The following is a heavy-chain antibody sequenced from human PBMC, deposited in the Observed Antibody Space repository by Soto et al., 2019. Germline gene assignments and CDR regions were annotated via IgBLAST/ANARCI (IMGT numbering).Heavy chain of an antibody. CDR3: AHTMPPRVADY. CDR1: GFSLTTSGVG. J-gene: IGHJ4*02. CDR2: IYWDDDK. D-gene: IGHD2-2*01. V-gene: IGHV2-5*02. Sequence: QITLKESGPTLVQPTQTLTLTCTFSGFSLTTSGVGVGWIRQPPGKALEWLALIYWDDDKRYSPSLKSRLTITKDTSKNQVVLTMTNMDPVDTATHYCAHTMPPRVADYWGQGTLVTVSS.